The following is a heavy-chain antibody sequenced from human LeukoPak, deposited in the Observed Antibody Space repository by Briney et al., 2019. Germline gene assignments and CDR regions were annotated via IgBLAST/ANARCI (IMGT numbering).Heavy chain of an antibody. D-gene: IGHD1-26*01. V-gene: IGHV3-23*01. CDR2: ISGSGGST. CDR1: GFTFSSYA. J-gene: IGHJ4*02. CDR3: ASYSGSDPYLYYFDY. Sequence: QPGGSLRLSCAASGFTFSSYAMSWVRQAPGKGLEWVSAISGSGGSTYYADSVKGRFTISRDNSNNTLYLQMNSLRAEDTAVYYCASYSGSDPYLYYFDYWGQGTLVTVSS.